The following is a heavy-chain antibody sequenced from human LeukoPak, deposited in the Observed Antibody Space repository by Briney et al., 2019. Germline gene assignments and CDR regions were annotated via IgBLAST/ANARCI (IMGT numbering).Heavy chain of an antibody. J-gene: IGHJ4*02. V-gene: IGHV3-49*03. CDR2: IRSHGYGGTT. CDR1: GFTFRDYA. CDR3: TLFDY. Sequence: GGSLRLSCTVSGFTFRDYAMSWFRQAPGKGLEWVGFIRSHGYGGTTEYAASVKGRFTISRDVSNITAYLQVNNLNTEDTAVGPPTLFDYWGQGTLVIVSS.